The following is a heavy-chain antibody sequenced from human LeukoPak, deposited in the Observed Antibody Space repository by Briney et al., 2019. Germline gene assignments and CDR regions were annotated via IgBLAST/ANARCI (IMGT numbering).Heavy chain of an antibody. CDR2: ISYDGSNK. CDR1: GFTFSSYA. J-gene: IGHJ4*02. CDR3: ASLPLYYDSSGYYSSYLGY. D-gene: IGHD3-22*01. Sequence: PGRSLRLSCAASGFTFSSYAMHWVRQAPGKGLEWVAVISYDGSNKYYADSVKGRFTISRDNSKNTLYLQMNSLRAEDTAVYYCASLPLYYDSSGYYSSYLGYWGQGTLVTVSS. V-gene: IGHV3-30*04.